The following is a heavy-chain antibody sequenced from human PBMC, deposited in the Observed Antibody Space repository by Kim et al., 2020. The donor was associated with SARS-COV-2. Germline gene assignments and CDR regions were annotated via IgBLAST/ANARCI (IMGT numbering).Heavy chain of an antibody. CDR2: IYYSGST. V-gene: IGHV4-59*01. CDR1: GGSISSYY. J-gene: IGHJ4*02. Sequence: SETLSLTCTVSGGSISSYYWSWIRQPPGKGLEWIGYIYYSGSTNYNPSLKSRVTISVDTSKNQFSLKLSSVTAADTAVYYCARGEDGYNGAGFDYWGQGTLVTVSS. D-gene: IGHD5-12*01. CDR3: ARGEDGYNGAGFDY.